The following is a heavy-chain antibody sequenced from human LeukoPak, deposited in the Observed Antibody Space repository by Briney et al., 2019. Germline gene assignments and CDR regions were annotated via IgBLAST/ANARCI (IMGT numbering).Heavy chain of an antibody. V-gene: IGHV1-46*01. CDR3: ARASSKAVALDY. CDR1: GYTFTSYY. Sequence: ASVNVSCKASGYTFTSYYMHWVRQAPGQGLEWMGIINPSGGSTSYAQKFQGRVTMTRDTSTSTVYMELSSLRSEDTAVYYCARASSKAVALDYWGQGTLVTVSS. CDR2: INPSGGST. D-gene: IGHD6-13*01. J-gene: IGHJ4*02.